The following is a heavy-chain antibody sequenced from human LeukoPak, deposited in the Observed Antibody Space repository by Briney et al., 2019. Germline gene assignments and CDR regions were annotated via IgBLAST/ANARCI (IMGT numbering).Heavy chain of an antibody. V-gene: IGHV3-30*18. D-gene: IGHD2/OR15-2a*01. CDR2: ISYDGKNK. CDR3: ANERYGISNFDF. CDR1: GFIFSNYG. Sequence: GGSLRLSCAASGFIFSNYGMHWVRQTPGKGLEWVAVISYDGKNKFYADFAKGRFTISRDSSKNTLYLEMNSLRPEDTAVYHCANERYGISNFDFWGQGTLVTVSS. J-gene: IGHJ4*02.